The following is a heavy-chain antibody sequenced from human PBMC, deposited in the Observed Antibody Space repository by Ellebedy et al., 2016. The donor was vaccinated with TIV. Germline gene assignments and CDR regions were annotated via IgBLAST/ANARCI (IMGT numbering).Heavy chain of an antibody. Sequence: GGSLRLSXAASGFTFSSYWMSWVRQAPGKGLEWVSAISGSGGSTYYADSVKGRFTISRDNSKNTLYLQMNSLRAEDTAVYYCAKDRRFGELLPSWGQGTMVTVSS. D-gene: IGHD3-10*01. J-gene: IGHJ3*01. V-gene: IGHV3-23*01. CDR2: ISGSGGST. CDR3: AKDRRFGELLPS. CDR1: GFTFSSYW.